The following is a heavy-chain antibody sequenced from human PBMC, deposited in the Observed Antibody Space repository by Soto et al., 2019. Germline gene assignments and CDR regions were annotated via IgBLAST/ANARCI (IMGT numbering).Heavy chain of an antibody. V-gene: IGHV1-69*12. Sequence: QVQLVQSGAEVKKPGSSVKVSCKASGGTFSSYAITWVRQAPGQGLEWMGGIIPIFGTANYAQKFQARVTITADESTSTAYMEISSLRSEATAVYYCARDRGPSSGYYPYWFDPWGQGTLVTVS. CDR1: GGTFSSYA. D-gene: IGHD3-22*01. CDR2: IIPIFGTA. CDR3: ARDRGPSSGYYPYWFDP. J-gene: IGHJ5*02.